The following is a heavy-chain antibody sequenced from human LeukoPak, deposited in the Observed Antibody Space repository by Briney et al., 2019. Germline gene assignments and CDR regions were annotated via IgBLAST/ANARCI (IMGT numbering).Heavy chain of an antibody. CDR3: ARDPTGSWQWFDY. V-gene: IGHV1-46*01. CDR2: INPNGGGT. J-gene: IGHJ4*02. D-gene: IGHD1-26*01. Sequence: APVKVSCKASGYPFTTYYMHWVRQAPGRGLEWMGVINPNGGGTSYAQKFQGRLTMTRDTSTSTVYMELSSLRSDDTAVYYCARDPTGSWQWFDYWGRGTLVTVSS. CDR1: GYPFTTYY.